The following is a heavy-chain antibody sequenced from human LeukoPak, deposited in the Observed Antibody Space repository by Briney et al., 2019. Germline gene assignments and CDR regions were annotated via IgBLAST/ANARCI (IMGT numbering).Heavy chain of an antibody. CDR2: ISSNSKYT. CDR1: GFMFSDYF. D-gene: IGHD2-8*01. CDR3: ARDNGNKYYFDY. V-gene: IGHV3-11*05. Sequence: GGSLRLSCAASGFMFSDYFMSWIRQAPGKELKWISYISSNSKYTKYADSVKGRFTISRDNAKKSLYLQMNSLRAEHTAVYYCARDNGNKYYFDYWGQGTLVTVSS. J-gene: IGHJ4*02.